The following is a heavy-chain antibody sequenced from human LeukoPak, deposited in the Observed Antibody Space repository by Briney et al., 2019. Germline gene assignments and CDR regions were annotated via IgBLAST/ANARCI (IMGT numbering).Heavy chain of an antibody. D-gene: IGHD1-26*01. CDR2: ILSDGSHK. CDR3: ANAFVSGVKY. J-gene: IGHJ4*02. Sequence: PGGSLRLSCAASGFTFSDFGMHWVRQAPGKGLEWVAFILSDGSHKYYSDSVKGRFTMSRDISKNTLYLQMNSLRSEDSAVYYCANAFVSGVKYWGQGTLVPVSS. CDR1: GFTFSDFG. V-gene: IGHV3-30*02.